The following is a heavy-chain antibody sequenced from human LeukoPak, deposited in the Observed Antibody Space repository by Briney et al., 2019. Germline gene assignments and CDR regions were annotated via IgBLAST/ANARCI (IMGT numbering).Heavy chain of an antibody. CDR3: AKAPGGWYLDYFDY. V-gene: IGHV3-30*18. CDR2: ISYAGHYE. Sequence: PGKSLGLSCVASGFTFSSYGIHWVRQAPGKGLEWVAVISYAGHYEYFEASVKGRFAISRDNAKNSLYLQMNSLRAEDTALYYCAKAPGGWYLDYFDYWGQGTLVTVSS. D-gene: IGHD6-19*01. J-gene: IGHJ4*02. CDR1: GFTFSSYG.